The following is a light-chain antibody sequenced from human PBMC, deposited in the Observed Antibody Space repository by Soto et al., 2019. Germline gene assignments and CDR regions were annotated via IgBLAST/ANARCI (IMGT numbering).Light chain of an antibody. CDR1: QSISTW. CDR2: NAS. J-gene: IGKJ1*01. CDR3: QQYSTYPWT. Sequence: DIQLTQSPSTLSASVGDRVSITCRASQSISTWLAWYQQKPGKAPKLLIFNASSLESRVSSRFSGRGSGTQFTLTISSLQPDDFATYYCQQYSTYPWTFGPGSKVEFK. V-gene: IGKV1-5*01.